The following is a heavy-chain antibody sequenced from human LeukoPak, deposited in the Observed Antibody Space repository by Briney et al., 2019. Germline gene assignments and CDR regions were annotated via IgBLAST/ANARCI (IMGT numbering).Heavy chain of an antibody. J-gene: IGHJ5*02. CDR3: ARGPHDDATGYSFS. V-gene: IGHV3-48*01. Sequence: PGGSLRLSCEASGFIFSTYGMAWVRQAPGKGLEWISYISSNSRTTAYADSVRGRFTISRDNAKNSLSPQINRLRADDTGVYYCARGPHDDATGYSFSWGQGTQVTVSS. CDR2: ISSNSRTT. CDR1: GFIFSTYG. D-gene: IGHD3-9*01.